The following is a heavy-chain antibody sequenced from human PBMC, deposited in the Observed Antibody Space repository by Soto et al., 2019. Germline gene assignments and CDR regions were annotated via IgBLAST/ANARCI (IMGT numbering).Heavy chain of an antibody. Sequence: SETLSLTCTVSGGSISSYYWSWIRQPPGKGLEWIGYIYYSGSTNYNPSLKSRVTISVDTSKNQLSLKLSSVTAADTAVYYCARGGSITMIVVAPQGWFDPWGQGTLVTVS. D-gene: IGHD3-22*01. CDR1: GGSISSYY. CDR3: ARGGSITMIVVAPQGWFDP. J-gene: IGHJ5*02. CDR2: IYYSGST. V-gene: IGHV4-59*01.